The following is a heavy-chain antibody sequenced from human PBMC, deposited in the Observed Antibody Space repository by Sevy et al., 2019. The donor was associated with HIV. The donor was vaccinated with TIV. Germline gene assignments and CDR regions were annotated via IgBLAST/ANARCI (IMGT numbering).Heavy chain of an antibody. D-gene: IGHD6-13*01. V-gene: IGHV3-7*01. CDR2: IKQDGSEK. J-gene: IGHJ5*02. CDR3: ARDEAAAGIDWFDP. CDR1: GFTFSSYW. Sequence: GGSLRLSCAASGFTFSSYWMSWVRQAPGKGLEWVANIKQDGSEKYYVDSVKGRFTISRDNAKNSLYLQMNSLRAEDTAVDYCARDEAAAGIDWFDPWGQGTLVTVSS.